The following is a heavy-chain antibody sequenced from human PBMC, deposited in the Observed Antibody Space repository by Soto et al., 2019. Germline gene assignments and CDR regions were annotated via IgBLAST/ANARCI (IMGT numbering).Heavy chain of an antibody. J-gene: IGHJ4*02. V-gene: IGHV4-39*01. D-gene: IGHD4-17*01. Sequence: PSETLSLTCTVSGGSISSSSYYWGWIRQPPGKGLEWIGSIYYSGSTYYNPSLKSRVTIPVDTSKNQFSLKLSSVTAADTAVYYCARPEGDYDSYFDYWGQGTLVTVSS. CDR3: ARPEGDYDSYFDY. CDR1: GGSISSSSYY. CDR2: IYYSGST.